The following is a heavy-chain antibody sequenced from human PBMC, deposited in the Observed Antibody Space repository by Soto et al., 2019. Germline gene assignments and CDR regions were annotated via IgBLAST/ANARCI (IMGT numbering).Heavy chain of an antibody. CDR1: GFTFSSYT. D-gene: IGHD6-13*01. CDR2: VSSSSTYI. J-gene: IGHJ4*02. Sequence: EVQLVDSGGGLVKPGGSLRLSCAASGFTFSSYTMNWVRQAPGKGLEWVSSVSSSSTYIYYADSVKGRFIISRDNAKNSLYLQMNSLRAEDTAIYYCARGSHSTTWYGGQFDYWGQGTLVTVSS. V-gene: IGHV3-21*01. CDR3: ARGSHSTTWYGGQFDY.